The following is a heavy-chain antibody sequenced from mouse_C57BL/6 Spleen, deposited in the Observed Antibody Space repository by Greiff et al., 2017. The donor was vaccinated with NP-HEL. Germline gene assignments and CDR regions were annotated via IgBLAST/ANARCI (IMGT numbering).Heavy chain of an antibody. J-gene: IGHJ3*01. CDR1: GYAFSSSW. D-gene: IGHD2-13*01. CDR2: IYPGDGDT. V-gene: IGHV1-82*01. CDR3: ARSDDLAY. Sequence: QVQLKESGPELVKPGASVKISCKASGYAFSSSWMNWVKQRPGKGLEWIGRIYPGDGDTNYNGKFKGKATLTADKSSSTAYMQLSSLTSEDSAVYFCARSDDLAYRGKGTLVTVSA.